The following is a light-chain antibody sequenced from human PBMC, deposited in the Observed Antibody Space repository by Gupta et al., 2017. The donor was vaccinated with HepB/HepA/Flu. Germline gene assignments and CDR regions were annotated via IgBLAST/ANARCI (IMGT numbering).Light chain of an antibody. CDR2: AAS. Sequence: EIVLPQSPGTLSLSPGERATLSCRASQSVSSSYLAWYQQKPGQAPRLLIYAASNSATGIPDRFIGSGSGTDFTRTIIRLEPEDVAVYYCQQYGNSPPCTFGQGTKVEIK. CDR3: QQYGNSPPCT. V-gene: IGKV3-20*01. CDR1: QSVSSSY. J-gene: IGKJ1*01.